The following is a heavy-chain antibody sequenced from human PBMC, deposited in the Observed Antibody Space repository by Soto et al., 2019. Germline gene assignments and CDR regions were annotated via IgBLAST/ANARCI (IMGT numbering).Heavy chain of an antibody. D-gene: IGHD6-19*01. V-gene: IGHV3-74*01. CDR1: GFTFSSYA. J-gene: IGHJ4*02. CDR3: ARARIAVAGFDY. CDR2: INSDGSST. Sequence: GGSLRLSCAASGFTFSSYAMSWVRQAPGKGLEWVSRINSDGSSTSYADSVKGRFTISRDNAKNTLYLQMNSLRAEDTAVYYCARARIAVAGFDYWGQGTLVTVSS.